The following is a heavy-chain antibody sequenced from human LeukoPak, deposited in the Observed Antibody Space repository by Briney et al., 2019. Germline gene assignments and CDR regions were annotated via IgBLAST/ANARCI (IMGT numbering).Heavy chain of an antibody. CDR1: GNSFARYW. Sequence: GESLKISCKGSGNSFARYWIGWVRQMPGKGLEWMGIIYPDDSDTRYSPSFQGQVTITADKSISTAYLQWNSLKASDTAMYFCARRIAGSGSDYWGQGTLVTVSS. V-gene: IGHV5-51*01. J-gene: IGHJ4*02. CDR2: IYPDDSDT. D-gene: IGHD6-13*01. CDR3: ARRIAGSGSDY.